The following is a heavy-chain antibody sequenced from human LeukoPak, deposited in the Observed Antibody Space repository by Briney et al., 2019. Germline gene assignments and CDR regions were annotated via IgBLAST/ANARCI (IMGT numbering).Heavy chain of an antibody. V-gene: IGHV4-59*12. CDR3: VGSYGIAVAPTS. D-gene: IGHD6-19*01. CDR1: GGSISSYY. Sequence: SQTLSLTCTVSGGSISSYYRSWIRQPPGKGLEWIGYIYYSGSTNYNPSLKSRVTISVDTSKNQFSLKLSSVTAADTAVYYCVGSYGIAVAPTSWGQGTLVTVSS. J-gene: IGHJ5*02. CDR2: IYYSGST.